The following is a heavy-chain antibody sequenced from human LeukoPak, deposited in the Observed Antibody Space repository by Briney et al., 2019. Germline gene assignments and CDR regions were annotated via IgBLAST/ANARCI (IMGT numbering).Heavy chain of an antibody. D-gene: IGHD6-13*01. CDR2: ISSSGSTI. Sequence: GGSLRLSCAASGFTFSDYYMSWIRQAPGKGLEGVSYISSSGSTIYYADSVKGRFTISRDNAKNSLYLQMNSLRAEDTAVYYCARDLTAAGDNWFDPWGQGTLVTVSS. J-gene: IGHJ5*02. V-gene: IGHV3-11*01. CDR1: GFTFSDYY. CDR3: ARDLTAAGDNWFDP.